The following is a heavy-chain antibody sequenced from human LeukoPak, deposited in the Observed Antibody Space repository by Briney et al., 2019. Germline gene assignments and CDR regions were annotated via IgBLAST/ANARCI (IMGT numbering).Heavy chain of an antibody. V-gene: IGHV1-18*01. J-gene: IGHJ5*02. D-gene: IGHD2-2*01. Sequence: ASVKVSCEASGDTFTSDGISWGREAPGQGLEWMGWFSAYNGHTNYEQKLQRRVTMTNDTPTSTAYIELRSLRPDDTAVYYCARSDIVVVPAAIGLDPWRQGNLVTVSS. CDR2: FSAYNGHT. CDR1: GDTFTSDG. CDR3: ARSDIVVVPAAIGLDP.